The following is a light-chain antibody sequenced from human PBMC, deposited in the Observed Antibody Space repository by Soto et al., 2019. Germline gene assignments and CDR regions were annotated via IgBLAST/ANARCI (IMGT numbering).Light chain of an antibody. CDR1: ESLSSAY. CDR2: GAS. J-gene: IGKJ1*01. V-gene: IGKV3-15*01. CDR3: QQYRNWPRT. Sequence: EIVLTQSPGTLSLSPGERSTLSCSSSESLSSAYLAWYQQKPGQAPRLLIYGASTRATDMPGRFSGRGSGTEFTLTISSLQSEDFAVYYCQQYRNWPRTFGQGTKVDI.